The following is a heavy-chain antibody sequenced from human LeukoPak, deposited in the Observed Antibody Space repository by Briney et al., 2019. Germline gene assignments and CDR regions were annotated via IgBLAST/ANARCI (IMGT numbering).Heavy chain of an antibody. CDR2: ISGNGGST. J-gene: IGHJ4*02. D-gene: IGHD2-2*02. Sequence: GGSLRLSCAASGFTFSSYAMSWVRQAPGKGLEWVSVISGNGGSTHYANSVKGRFTISRDNSKNTLYLQMNSLRAEDTAVYYCAKGPLVVPAAIDYWGQGTLVTVSS. V-gene: IGHV3-23*01. CDR1: GFTFSSYA. CDR3: AKGPLVVPAAIDY.